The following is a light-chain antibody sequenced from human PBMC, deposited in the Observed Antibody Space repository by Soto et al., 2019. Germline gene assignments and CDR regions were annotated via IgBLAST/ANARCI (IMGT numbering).Light chain of an antibody. CDR3: QQYGSSPWT. Sequence: EIVLTHSPGTLSLSPGERATLSCRASQSVSSSYLAWYHQKPGQAPRLLIYGASSRATAIPDRFSGSGSGTDFTLTVSRLEPEDFAVYYCQQYGSSPWTFGQGTKVEIK. J-gene: IGKJ1*01. CDR2: GAS. V-gene: IGKV3-20*01. CDR1: QSVSSSY.